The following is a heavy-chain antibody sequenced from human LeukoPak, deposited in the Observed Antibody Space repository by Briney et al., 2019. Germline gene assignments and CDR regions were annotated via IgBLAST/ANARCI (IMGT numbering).Heavy chain of an antibody. CDR1: GYTFTDYY. V-gene: IGHV1-69-2*01. Sequence: GASVKISCKVSGYTFTDYYMHWVQQAPGKGLEWMGLVDPEDGETIYAEKFQGRVTITADMSTDTAYMELSSLRSEDTAVYYCATVTNLRFDWYFDLWGRGTLVTVSS. D-gene: IGHD3-16*01. CDR2: VDPEDGET. J-gene: IGHJ2*01. CDR3: ATVTNLRFDWYFDL.